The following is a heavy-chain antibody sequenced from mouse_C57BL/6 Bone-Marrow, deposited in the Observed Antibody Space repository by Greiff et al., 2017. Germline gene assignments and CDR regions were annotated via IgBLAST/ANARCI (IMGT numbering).Heavy chain of an antibody. CDR3: ARWGHGNYWYFDV. D-gene: IGHD2-1*01. CDR1: GYTFTSYW. J-gene: IGHJ1*03. V-gene: IGHV1-69*01. CDR2: IDPSDSYT. Sequence: QLQQPGAELVMPGASVKLSCKASGYTFTSYWMPWVKQRPGQGLEWIGEIDPSDSYTNYNQKFKGKSTLTVDKSSSTADMKLSSLTSEDSAVYYCARWGHGNYWYFDVWGTGTTVTVSS.